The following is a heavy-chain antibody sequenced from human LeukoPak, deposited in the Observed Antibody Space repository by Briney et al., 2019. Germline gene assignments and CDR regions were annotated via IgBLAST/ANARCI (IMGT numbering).Heavy chain of an antibody. CDR3: ARDRSIGITTADRSFEY. CDR1: GFTFSSYA. CDR2: ISYDGSYK. V-gene: IGHV3-30-3*01. J-gene: IGHJ4*02. D-gene: IGHD3-10*01. Sequence: GGSLRLSCAASGFTFSSYAMHWVHQAPGKGPEWVAVISYDGSYKYYADSVRGRFSISRDNSKNTLYLQMDSLGAEDTAVYYCARDRSIGITTADRSFEYWGQGILVSVSS.